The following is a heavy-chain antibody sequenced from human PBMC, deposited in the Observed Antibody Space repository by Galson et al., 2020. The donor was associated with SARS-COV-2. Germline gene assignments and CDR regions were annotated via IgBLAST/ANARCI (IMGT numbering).Heavy chain of an antibody. CDR3: ARDHFGYNSLDY. Sequence: GGSLRLSCAASGFTFRNYWMHWVRQVPGKGLVWVSRIKGAGSYTDYADAVKGRFTISRDNAKNTLYLQMNSLRAEDTAVYYCARDHFGYNSLDYWGQGTLITVSA. V-gene: IGHV3-74*01. CDR2: IKGAGSYT. D-gene: IGHD5-12*01. CDR1: GFTFRNYW. J-gene: IGHJ4*02.